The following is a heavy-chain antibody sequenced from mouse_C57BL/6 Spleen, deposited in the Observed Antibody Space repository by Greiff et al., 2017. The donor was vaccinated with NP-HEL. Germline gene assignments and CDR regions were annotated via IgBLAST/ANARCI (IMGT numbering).Heavy chain of an antibody. V-gene: IGHV5-17*01. J-gene: IGHJ1*03. D-gene: IGHD2-3*01. Sequence: DVMLVESGGGLVKPGGSLKLSCAASGFTFSDYGMHWVRQAPEKGLEWVAYISSGSSTIYYADTVKGRFTISRDNAKNTLFLQMTSLRSEDTAMYYCARDGYPWYFDVWGTGTTVTVSS. CDR3: ARDGYPWYFDV. CDR2: ISSGSSTI. CDR1: GFTFSDYG.